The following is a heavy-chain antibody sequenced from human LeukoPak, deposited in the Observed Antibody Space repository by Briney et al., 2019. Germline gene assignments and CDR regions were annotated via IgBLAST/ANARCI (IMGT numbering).Heavy chain of an antibody. D-gene: IGHD2-21*01. J-gene: IGHJ3*02. CDR2: IYYSGST. CDR1: GGSISSGDYY. CDR3: AREGLVRTFDI. Sequence: PSGTLSLTCTVSGGSISSGDYYWSWIRQPPGKGLEWIGYIYYSGSTYYNPSLKSRVTISVDTSKNQFSLKLSSVTAAGTAVYYSAREGLVRTFDIWGQGTMVTVSS. V-gene: IGHV4-30-4*08.